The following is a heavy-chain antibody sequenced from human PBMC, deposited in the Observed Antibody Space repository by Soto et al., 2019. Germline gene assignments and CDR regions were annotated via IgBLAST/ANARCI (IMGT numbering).Heavy chain of an antibody. V-gene: IGHV3-11*01. Sequence: QVQLVESGGGLVKPGGSLRLSCAASGFTFSDYYMSWIRQAPGKGLEWVSYISSSGSTIYYADSVKGRFTISRDNAKNSLYLQMNSLRAEDTAVYYCARDGRYYDILTGQPHPGYMDVWGKGTTVTVSS. J-gene: IGHJ6*03. D-gene: IGHD3-9*01. CDR2: ISSSGSTI. CDR3: ARDGRYYDILTGQPHPGYMDV. CDR1: GFTFSDYY.